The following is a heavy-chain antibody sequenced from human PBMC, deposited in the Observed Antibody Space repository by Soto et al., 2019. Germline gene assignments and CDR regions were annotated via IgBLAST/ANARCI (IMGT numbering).Heavy chain of an antibody. V-gene: IGHV3-23*01. CDR1: GFTFSSYA. CDR3: AKDCTTGVCYTSDY. Sequence: GGSLRLSCAASGFTFSSYAMSWARQAPGKGLEWVSAITASGGGSTYYAESVRGRFTISRDNSKNRLYLQMNSLRAEDTAVYYCAKDCTTGVCYTSDYWGQGTLVTVSS. D-gene: IGHD2-8*01. CDR2: ITASGGGST. J-gene: IGHJ4*02.